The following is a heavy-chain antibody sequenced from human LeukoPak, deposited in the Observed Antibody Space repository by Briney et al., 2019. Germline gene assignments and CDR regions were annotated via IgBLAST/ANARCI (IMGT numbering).Heavy chain of an antibody. CDR2: INHSGST. D-gene: IGHD2-8*01. CDR1: VGSFSCYY. J-gene: IGHJ5*02. Sequence: SETLSLTCAVYVGSFSCYYWSWIRQPPAKGLEWIGEINHSGSTNYNPSLKSRVTISVDTSKNQFCWKVSSVTAEDTAVYYCARGCFNGVYIWFDPWGEGTLVIVSS. V-gene: IGHV4-34*01. CDR3: ARGCFNGVYIWFDP.